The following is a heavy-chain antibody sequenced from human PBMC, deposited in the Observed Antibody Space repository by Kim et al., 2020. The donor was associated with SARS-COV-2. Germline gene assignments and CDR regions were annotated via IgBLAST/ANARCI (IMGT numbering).Heavy chain of an antibody. Sequence: ADPGKGRFPISRDNSKNPLYLQMNSLRAEDTAVYYCAKDELAAAGMLDYWGQGTLVTVSS. CDR3: AKDELAAAGMLDY. J-gene: IGHJ4*02. D-gene: IGHD6-13*01. V-gene: IGHV3-23*03.